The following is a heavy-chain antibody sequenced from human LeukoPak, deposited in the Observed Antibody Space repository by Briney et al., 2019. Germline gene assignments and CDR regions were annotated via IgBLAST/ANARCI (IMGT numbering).Heavy chain of an antibody. CDR3: AKVAHYYGSGSYYEYYFDF. J-gene: IGHJ4*02. CDR1: GFTFSSYA. CDR2: ISGSGGST. Sequence: GGSLRLSCAASGFTFSSYAMSWVRQAPGKGLEWVSAISGSGGSTYYADSVKGRFTISRDNSKNTLYLQMNTLRAEDTAVYYCAKVAHYYGSGSYYEYYFDFWGQGTLVTVSS. V-gene: IGHV3-23*01. D-gene: IGHD3-10*01.